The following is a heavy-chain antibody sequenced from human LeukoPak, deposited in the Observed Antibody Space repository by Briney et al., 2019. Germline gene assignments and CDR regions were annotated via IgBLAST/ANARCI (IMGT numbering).Heavy chain of an antibody. CDR3: ATGAWEQGGGTVDC. Sequence: ASVKVSCKVSGYTLTELSMHWVRQAPGKGLEWMGGFDPEDGETIYAQKFQGRVTMTEDTSTDTAYMELSSLRSEDTAVYYCATGAWEQGGGTVDCWGQGTLVTVSS. J-gene: IGHJ4*02. CDR1: GYTLTELS. CDR2: FDPEDGET. V-gene: IGHV1-24*01. D-gene: IGHD1-26*01.